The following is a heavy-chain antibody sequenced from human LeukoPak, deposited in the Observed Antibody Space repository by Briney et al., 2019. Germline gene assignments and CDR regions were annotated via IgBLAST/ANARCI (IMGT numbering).Heavy chain of an antibody. CDR1: GFTVSSTS. CDR2: IYTGGST. D-gene: IGHD3-16*01. V-gene: IGHV3-53*01. J-gene: IGHJ4*02. Sequence: GGFLRLSCAASGFTVSSTSMSWVRQAPGKGLEWVSLIYTGGSTYYADSVRGRFTISRDNSKNTLYLQMNSLRAEDTAVYYCARGGSYASFGFDCWGQGTLVTVSS. CDR3: ARGGSYASFGFDC.